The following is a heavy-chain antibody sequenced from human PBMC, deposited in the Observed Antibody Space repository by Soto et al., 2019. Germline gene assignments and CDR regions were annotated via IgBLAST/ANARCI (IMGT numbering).Heavy chain of an antibody. V-gene: IGHV4-61*01. D-gene: IGHD6-6*01. CDR2: IYYSGST. CDR1: GGSVSSGSYY. J-gene: IGHJ6*02. CDR3: ARDRGRQYSSSARYYYYYYGMDV. Sequence: PSETLSLTCTVSGGSVSSGSYYWSWIRQPPGKGLEWIGYIYYSGSTNYNPSLKSRVTISVDTSKNQFSLKLSSVTAADTAVYYCARDRGRQYSSSARYYYYYYGMDVWGQGTTVTVSS.